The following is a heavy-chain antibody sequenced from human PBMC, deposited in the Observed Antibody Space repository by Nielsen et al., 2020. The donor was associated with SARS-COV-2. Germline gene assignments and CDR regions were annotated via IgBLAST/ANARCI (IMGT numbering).Heavy chain of an antibody. V-gene: IGHV1-2*02. J-gene: IGHJ6*02. Sequence: ASVKVSCKASGYTFTGYYMHWVRQAPGQGLEWMGWINPNSGGTNYAQKFQGRVTMTRDTSISTAYMELSRLRSEDTAVYYCARAPSDFYGMDVWGQGTTVTVSS. CDR3: ARAPSDFYGMDV. CDR1: GYTFTGYY. CDR2: INPNSGGT.